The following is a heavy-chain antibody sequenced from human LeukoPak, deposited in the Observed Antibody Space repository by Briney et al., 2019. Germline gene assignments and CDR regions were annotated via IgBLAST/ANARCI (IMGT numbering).Heavy chain of an antibody. J-gene: IGHJ4*02. CDR3: AKDPRSLGVCTSASCPYFDY. D-gene: IGHD2-2*01. Sequence: PGGSLRLSCAASGFTFSSYGLSWVRQAPGKGLEWISSISGSGGSTYYADSVKGRFTISRDNSKNTLYLQMNSLRAEDTAVYYCAKDPRSLGVCTSASCPYFDYWGQGALVTVSS. V-gene: IGHV3-23*01. CDR1: GFTFSSYG. CDR2: ISGSGGST.